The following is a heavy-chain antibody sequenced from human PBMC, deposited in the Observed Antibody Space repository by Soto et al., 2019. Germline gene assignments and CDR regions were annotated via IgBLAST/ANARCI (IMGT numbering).Heavy chain of an antibody. CDR3: ARVMTQQQVQIDY. Sequence: SLRLSCATSGFTFSSYGMHWGRPAPGKGLEWVAVIWYDGSNKYYADSVKGRFTISRDNSKNTLYLQMNSLRAEDTAVYYCARVMTQQQVQIDYWGQGTLVTVSS. J-gene: IGHJ4*02. CDR2: IWYDGSNK. CDR1: GFTFSSYG. V-gene: IGHV3-33*01. D-gene: IGHD6-13*01.